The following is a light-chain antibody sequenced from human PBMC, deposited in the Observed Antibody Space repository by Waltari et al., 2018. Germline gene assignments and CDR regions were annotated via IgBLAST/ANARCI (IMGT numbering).Light chain of an antibody. CDR3: QHYDALPLT. Sequence: SVLYRNYIEYYLAQYHPNPWQRPRLLIYCASPREWRVPDRFSGSGSGTDFNLTIISLQAEDVAVYDCQHYDALPLTFGGGTTVEIK. J-gene: IGKJ4*01. CDR2: CAS. V-gene: IGKV4-1*01. CDR1: SVLYRNYIEYY.